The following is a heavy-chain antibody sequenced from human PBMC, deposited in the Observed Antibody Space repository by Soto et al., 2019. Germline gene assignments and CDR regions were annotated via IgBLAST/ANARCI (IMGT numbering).Heavy chain of an antibody. D-gene: IGHD3-10*01. Sequence: QVQLVQSGAEVKKPGSSVKVSCKASGGTFSSYTISWVRQAPGQGLEWVGRIIPILGIANYAQKFQGRVTITADKSTSTAYMELSSLRSEDTAVYYCARDLTMVRGVRDAFDIWGQGTMVTVSS. CDR3: ARDLTMVRGVRDAFDI. J-gene: IGHJ3*02. V-gene: IGHV1-69*08. CDR2: IIPILGIA. CDR1: GGTFSSYT.